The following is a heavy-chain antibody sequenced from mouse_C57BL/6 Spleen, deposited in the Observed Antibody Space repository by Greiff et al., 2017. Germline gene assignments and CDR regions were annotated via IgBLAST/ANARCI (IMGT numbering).Heavy chain of an antibody. V-gene: IGHV6-3*01. CDR1: GFPFSNSW. Sequence: EVQLQESGGGLVQPGGSLKLSCVASGFPFSNSWMNWVRQSPEKGLDWVAQIRLKSDNYETHYAESVKGRFTISIDVSKSSVYLQLNYVRAEDTGIYYCTVYLRYSNYPYYFDYWGHGTTLTVSS. D-gene: IGHD2-5*01. CDR3: TVYLRYSNYPYYFDY. CDR2: IRLKSDNYET. J-gene: IGHJ2*01.